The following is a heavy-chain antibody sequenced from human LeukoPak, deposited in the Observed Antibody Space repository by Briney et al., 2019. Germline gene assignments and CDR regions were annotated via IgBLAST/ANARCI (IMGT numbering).Heavy chain of an antibody. V-gene: IGHV3-48*01. CDR3: ARGDDYGDLAVDY. D-gene: IGHD4-17*01. J-gene: IGHJ4*02. CDR2: ISRDSDIR. CDR1: GFIFGRDS. Sequence: GGSLTLSCAASGFIFGRDSMNWVRQAPGRGLEWISYISRDSDIRYYADSVRGRFHISRDNARNSLYLQMNSLRADDTAMYYCARGDDYGDLAVDYWGQGTLVTVSS.